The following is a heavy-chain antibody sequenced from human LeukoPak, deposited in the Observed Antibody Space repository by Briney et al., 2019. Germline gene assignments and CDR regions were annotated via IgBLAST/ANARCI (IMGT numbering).Heavy chain of an antibody. D-gene: IGHD6-19*01. CDR1: GFTFTTYW. CDR2: ISDSGGST. J-gene: IGHJ4*02. V-gene: IGHV3-23*01. Sequence: GGSLRLSCAASGFTFTTYWMHWVRQAPGKGLEWVSAISDSGGSTYYADSVKGRFTISGDNSKNTLYLQMNSLRGEDTAIYYCAKDRFTSGWYFFDYWGQGALVTVSS. CDR3: AKDRFTSGWYFFDY.